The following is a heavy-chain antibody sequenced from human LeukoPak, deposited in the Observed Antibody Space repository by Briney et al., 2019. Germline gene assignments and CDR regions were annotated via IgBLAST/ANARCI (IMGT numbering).Heavy chain of an antibody. CDR2: ISSSSSYI. CDR3: ARDGRYFDWYLDY. Sequence: GGSLRLSCAASGFTFSSYSMNWVRQAPGKGLEWVSSISSSSSYIYYADSVKGRFTISRDNAKNSLYLQMNSLGAEDTAVYYCARDGRYFDWYLDYWGQGTLVTVSS. D-gene: IGHD3-9*01. J-gene: IGHJ4*02. V-gene: IGHV3-21*01. CDR1: GFTFSSYS.